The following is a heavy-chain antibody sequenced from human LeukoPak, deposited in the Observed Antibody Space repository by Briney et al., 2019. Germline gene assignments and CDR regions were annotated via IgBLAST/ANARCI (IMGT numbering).Heavy chain of an antibody. D-gene: IGHD1-26*01. J-gene: IGHJ4*02. CDR2: IYSGGST. V-gene: IGHV3-53*01. CDR3: ARDIEKYSGSS. CDR1: GFTVSSNY. Sequence: GGSLRLSCAASGFTVSSNYMSWVRQAPGKGLEWVSVIYSGGSTYYADSVKGRFAISRDNSKNTLYLQMNSLRAEDTAVYYCARDIEKYSGSSWGQGTLVTVSS.